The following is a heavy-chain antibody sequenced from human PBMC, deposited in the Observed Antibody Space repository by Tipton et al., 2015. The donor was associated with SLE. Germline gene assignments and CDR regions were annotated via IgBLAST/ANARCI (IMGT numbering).Heavy chain of an antibody. J-gene: IGHJ4*02. D-gene: IGHD6-13*01. Sequence: TLSLTCTVSGGSISSYYWSWIRQPPGKGLEWIGYIYYSGSTNYNPSLKSRVTISVDTSKNQFSLKLSSVTAADTAVYYCAREGSSWYYFDYCGQGSLVPVSS. V-gene: IGHV4-59*01. CDR1: GGSISSYY. CDR3: AREGSSWYYFDY. CDR2: IYYSGST.